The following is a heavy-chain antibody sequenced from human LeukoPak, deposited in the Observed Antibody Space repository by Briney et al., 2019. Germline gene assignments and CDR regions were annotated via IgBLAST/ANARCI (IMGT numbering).Heavy chain of an antibody. Sequence: ASVKVSCKASGYTFTGYYMHWVRQAPGQGLEWMGWINPNSGGTNYAQKFQGRVTMTRDTSISTAYMELSRLRSDDTAVYYCARRLVVVTAPYAFDIWGQGTMVTVSS. CDR2: INPNSGGT. CDR1: GYTFTGYY. V-gene: IGHV1-2*02. CDR3: ARRLVVVTAPYAFDI. J-gene: IGHJ3*02. D-gene: IGHD2-21*02.